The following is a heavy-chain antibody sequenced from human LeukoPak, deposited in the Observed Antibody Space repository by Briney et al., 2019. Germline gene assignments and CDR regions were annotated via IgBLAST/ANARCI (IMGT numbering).Heavy chain of an antibody. CDR1: GFTFSSYG. J-gene: IGHJ4*02. CDR2: ISYDGSNK. CDR3: AKRGGGLGPEFDY. D-gene: IGHD4-23*01. Sequence: AGGSLRLSCAASGFTFSSYGMHWVRQAPGKGLEWVAVISYDGSNKYYADSVKGRFTISRDNSKNTLYLQMNSLRAEDTAVYYCAKRGGGLGPEFDYWGQGTLVTVSS. V-gene: IGHV3-30*18.